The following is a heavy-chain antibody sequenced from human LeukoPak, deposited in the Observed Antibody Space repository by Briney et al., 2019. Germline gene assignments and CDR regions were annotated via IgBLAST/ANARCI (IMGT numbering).Heavy chain of an antibody. J-gene: IGHJ4*02. V-gene: IGHV3-30-3*01. CDR2: ISYDGSNK. D-gene: IGHD3-10*01. CDR1: GFTFSSYA. CDR3: ARGHSDYGSGSYYPYFDY. Sequence: PGGSLRLSCAASGFTFSSYAMHWVRQAPGKGLEWVAVISYDGSNKYYADSVKGRFTISRDNSKNTLYLQMNSLRAEDTAVYYCARGHSDYGSGSYYPYFDYWGQGTLVTVSS.